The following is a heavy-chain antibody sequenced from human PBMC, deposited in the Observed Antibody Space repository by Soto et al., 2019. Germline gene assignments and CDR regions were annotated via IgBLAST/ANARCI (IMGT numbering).Heavy chain of an antibody. D-gene: IGHD1-7*01. Sequence: ASVKVSCKASGYTFTSYGISWVRQAPGQGLEWMGWISAYNGNTNYAQKLQGRVTMTTDTSTSTAYMELRSLRSDDTAVYYCARGIPATGTTDSGYYMDVWGKGTTVTV. CDR2: ISAYNGNT. CDR3: ARGIPATGTTDSGYYMDV. J-gene: IGHJ6*03. V-gene: IGHV1-18*01. CDR1: GYTFTSYG.